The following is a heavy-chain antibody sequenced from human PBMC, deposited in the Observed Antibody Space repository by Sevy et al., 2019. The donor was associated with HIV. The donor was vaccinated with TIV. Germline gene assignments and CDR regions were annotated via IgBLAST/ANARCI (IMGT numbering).Heavy chain of an antibody. CDR1: GFTFSSYA. CDR2: ISGSGGST. J-gene: IGHJ6*02. V-gene: IGHV3-23*01. D-gene: IGHD6-6*01. CDR3: AKVLIAARHTFLMKTLYGMDV. Sequence: GGSLRLSCAASGFTFSSYAMSWVRQAPGKGLEWVSAISGSGGSTYYADSVKGRFTISRDNSKNTLYLQMNSLRAEDTAVYYCAKVLIAARHTFLMKTLYGMDVWGQGTTVTVSS.